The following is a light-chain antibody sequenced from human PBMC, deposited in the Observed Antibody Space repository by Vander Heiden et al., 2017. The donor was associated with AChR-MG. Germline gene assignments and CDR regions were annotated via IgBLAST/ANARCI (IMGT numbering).Light chain of an antibody. V-gene: IGKV1-33*01. CDR2: DAA. Sequence: DIQMTQSPSSLSASVGDRVTITCQASQDSSNYLNWYQQKPGKAPKLLIYDAANLETGVPSRCSGSGSGTDFTFTISSLQPEDIATYYCQQYDNLPFTFGHGTKVDIK. CDR1: QDSSNY. J-gene: IGKJ3*01. CDR3: QQYDNLPFT.